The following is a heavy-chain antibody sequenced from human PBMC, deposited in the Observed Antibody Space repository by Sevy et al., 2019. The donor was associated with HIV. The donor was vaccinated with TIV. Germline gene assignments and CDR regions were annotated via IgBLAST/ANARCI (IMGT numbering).Heavy chain of an antibody. J-gene: IGHJ5*02. CDR3: ARQHTYCSGDCYPNWFDP. Sequence: SETLSLTCTVSGGSISSSSYYWGWIRQPPGKGLEWIGSIYYSGSTYYNPSLKSRVTISVDTSKNQFSLKLSSVTAADTAVYYCARQHTYCSGDCYPNWFDPWGQGTLVTVSS. D-gene: IGHD2-21*02. V-gene: IGHV4-39*01. CDR2: IYYSGST. CDR1: GGSISSSSYY.